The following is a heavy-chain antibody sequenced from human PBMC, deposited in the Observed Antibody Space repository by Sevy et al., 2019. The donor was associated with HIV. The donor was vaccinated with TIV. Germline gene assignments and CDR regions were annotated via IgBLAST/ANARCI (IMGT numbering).Heavy chain of an antibody. D-gene: IGHD2-2*01. J-gene: IGHJ6*02. CDR2: IVVGSGNT. CDR3: AAASPGYCSSTSCPSFYYYYGMDV. V-gene: IGHV1-58*01. Sequence: ASVKVSCKASGFTFTSSAVQWVRQARGQRLEWIGWIVVGSGNTNYAQKFQERVTITRDMSTSTAYMELSSLRSEDTAVYYCAAASPGYCSSTSCPSFYYYYGMDVWGQGTTDTVSS. CDR1: GFTFTSSA.